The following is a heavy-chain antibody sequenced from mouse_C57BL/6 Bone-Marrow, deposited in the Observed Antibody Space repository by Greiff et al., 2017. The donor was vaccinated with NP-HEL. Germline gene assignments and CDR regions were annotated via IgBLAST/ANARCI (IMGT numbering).Heavy chain of an antibody. J-gene: IGHJ3*01. CDR2: IWSGGST. Sequence: VQLQQSGPGLVQPSQSLSITCTVSGFSLTSYGVHWVRQSPGKGLEWLGVIWSGGSTDYNAAFISRLSISKDNSKSQVFFKMNSLQADDTAIYYCARGGRGTWGAYWGQGTLVTVSA. CDR1: GFSLTSYG. D-gene: IGHD4-1*01. CDR3: ARGGRGTWGAY. V-gene: IGHV2-2*01.